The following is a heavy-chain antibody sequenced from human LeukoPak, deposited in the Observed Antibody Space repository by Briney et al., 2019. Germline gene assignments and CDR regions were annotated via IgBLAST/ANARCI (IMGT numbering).Heavy chain of an antibody. J-gene: IGHJ4*02. V-gene: IGHV4-39*07. CDR3: ARGPYYYDSSGYHGKTLRYFDY. CDR1: GGSISSGGYY. Sequence: PSETLSLTCTVSGGSISSGGYYWSWIRQPPGKGLEWIGEINHSGSTNYNPSLKSRVTISVDTSKNQFSLKLSSVTAADTAVYYCARGPYYYDSSGYHGKTLRYFDYWGQGTLVTVSS. D-gene: IGHD3-22*01. CDR2: INHSGST.